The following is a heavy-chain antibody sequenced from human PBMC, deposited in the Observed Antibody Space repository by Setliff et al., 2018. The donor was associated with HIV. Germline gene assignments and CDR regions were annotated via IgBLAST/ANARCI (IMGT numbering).Heavy chain of an antibody. J-gene: IGHJ4*02. V-gene: IGHV1-3*03. CDR3: SSPRLDWSFSHFDY. CDR1: GFTFNNYV. D-gene: IGHD3-9*01. CDR2: INIYNGYI. Sequence: GASVKVSCKASGFTFNNYVIHWVRQAPGQRLEWMGWINIYNGYIKYSEEFQARVTMARDTFANTAYMELSGLRSEDTAVYYCSSPRLDWSFSHFDYWGQGTPVTVSS.